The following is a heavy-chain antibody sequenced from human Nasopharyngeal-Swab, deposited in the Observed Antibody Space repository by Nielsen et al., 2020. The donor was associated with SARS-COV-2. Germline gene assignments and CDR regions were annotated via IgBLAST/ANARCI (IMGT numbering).Heavy chain of an antibody. J-gene: IGHJ3*02. CDR2: ITPFNGNT. Sequence: WVRQAPGQALEWMGWITPFNGNTNYAQKFQGRVTITADKSTSTAYMELSSLRSEDTAVYYCARDENYYDSSGYYLVRAAFDIWGQGTMVTVSS. CDR3: ARDENYYDSSGYYLVRAAFDI. V-gene: IGHV1-69*04. D-gene: IGHD3-22*01.